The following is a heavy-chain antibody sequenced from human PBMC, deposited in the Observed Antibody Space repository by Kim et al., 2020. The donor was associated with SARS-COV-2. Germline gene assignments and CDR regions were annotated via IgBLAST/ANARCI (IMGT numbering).Heavy chain of an antibody. CDR1: GFTFDDYA. CDR3: AKDREPFVEYHFSRTGFGLVDY. Sequence: GGSLRLSCAASGFTFDDYAMHWVRQAPGKGLEWVSGISWNSGSIGYADSVKGRFTISRDNAKNSLYLQMNSLRAEDTALYYCAKDREPFVEYHFSRTGFGLVDYWGQRTLVTVSS. V-gene: IGHV3-9*01. D-gene: IGHD3-10*01. CDR2: ISWNSGSI. J-gene: IGHJ4*02.